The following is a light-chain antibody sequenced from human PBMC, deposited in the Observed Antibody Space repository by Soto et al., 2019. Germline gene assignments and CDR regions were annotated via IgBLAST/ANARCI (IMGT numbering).Light chain of an antibody. J-gene: IGLJ3*02. CDR1: SSNIGSNT. CDR2: SND. V-gene: IGLV1-44*01. CDR3: ATWDDNLDGGV. Sequence: QSVLTQPPSASGTPGQRVIISCSGSSSNIGSNTVNWYQQLPGTAPKLLIHSNDQRPAGVPDRFSGSESGTSASLAISGLQPDDEAIYYCATWDDNLDGGVFGGGTKVTVL.